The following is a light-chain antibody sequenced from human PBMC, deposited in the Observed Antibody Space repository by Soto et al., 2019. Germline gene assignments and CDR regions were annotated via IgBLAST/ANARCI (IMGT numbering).Light chain of an antibody. CDR2: GAY. Sequence: PGDRATLSCSASQSVSSSYLAWYQQKPGQAPRLRIDGAYTRATGIPARVSGDGSVTHFTLTSSRLEAEDLVMEDCQQYSSSTITVGQGTRLEIK. CDR3: QQYSSSTIT. CDR1: QSVSSSY. V-gene: IGKV3-20*01. J-gene: IGKJ5*01.